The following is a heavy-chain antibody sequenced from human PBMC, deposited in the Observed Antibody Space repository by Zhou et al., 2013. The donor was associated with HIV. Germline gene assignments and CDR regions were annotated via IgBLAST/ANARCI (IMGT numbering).Heavy chain of an antibody. V-gene: IGHV1-2*02. CDR2: INPNSGGT. J-gene: IGHJ6*02. Sequence: QVQVVQSGAEVKKPGASVRVSCKASGYTFIGYYIHWVRQAPGQGLEWMGWINPNSGGTNYAQKFQGRFTMTRDTSTTTVYMELSRLRSDDTAVYYCARGTTRFYFYGMDVWGQGTTVTVSS. CDR1: GYTFIGYY. CDR3: ARGTTRFYFYGMDV. D-gene: IGHD1-1*01.